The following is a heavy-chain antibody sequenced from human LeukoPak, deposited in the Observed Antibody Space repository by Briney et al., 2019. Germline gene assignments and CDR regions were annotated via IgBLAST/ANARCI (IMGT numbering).Heavy chain of an antibody. V-gene: IGHV4-34*01. CDR3: ARGRATTAVAPDVYFDY. CDR2: INHSGST. D-gene: IGHD4-23*01. CDR1: GGSISGYY. Sequence: SETLSLTCAVYGGSISGYYWSWIRQPPGKGLEWIGEINHSGSTNYNPSLKSRVTISVDTSKNQFSLKLSSVTAVDTAVYYCARGRATTAVAPDVYFDYWGQGTLVTVSS. J-gene: IGHJ4*02.